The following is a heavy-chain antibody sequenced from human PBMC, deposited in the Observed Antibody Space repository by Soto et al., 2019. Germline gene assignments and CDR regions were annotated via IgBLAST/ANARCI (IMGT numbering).Heavy chain of an antibody. J-gene: IGHJ4*02. D-gene: IGHD1-1*01. CDR2: IYYSGNT. Sequence: SETLSLTCTVSGDTLREYYWSWIRQSQGKGLEWIGYIYYSGNTDYNPSLKCRVPISVDIAKSRFSLKLNSVTAADTAVYFCAAQLGLWQPLDSWGPGTLDTVSS. CDR3: AAQLGLWQPLDS. CDR1: GDTLREYY. V-gene: IGHV4-59*01.